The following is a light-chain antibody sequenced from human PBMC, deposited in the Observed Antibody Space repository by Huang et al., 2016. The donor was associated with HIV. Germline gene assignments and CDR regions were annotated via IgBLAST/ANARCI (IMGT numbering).Light chain of an antibody. J-gene: IGKJ2*01. CDR1: QNIGQY. CDR2: DGS. Sequence: EILLTQSPATLSLSPGETATLSCRASQNIGQYLGWYQQKPGQVPRLLMYDGSKRATDIPIRFSGNGSETDFTLTIDTLEPEDFGLYYCQQRSAWPRTFGQGTKLEIK. V-gene: IGKV3-11*01. CDR3: QQRSAWPRT.